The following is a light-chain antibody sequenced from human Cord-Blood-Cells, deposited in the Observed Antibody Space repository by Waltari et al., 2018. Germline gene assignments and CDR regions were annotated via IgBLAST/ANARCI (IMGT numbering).Light chain of an antibody. CDR2: KAS. CDR1: QRISSW. J-gene: IGKJ2*01. CDR3: QQYNSYSYT. Sequence: DIQMTQSPSTLSASVGDRVTITCRASQRISSWLAWYQQKPGKAPKLLIYKASSLESGVPARFCGSGSGTEFTLTIISLQPDDFATYYCQQYNSYSYTFGQGTKLEIK. V-gene: IGKV1-5*03.